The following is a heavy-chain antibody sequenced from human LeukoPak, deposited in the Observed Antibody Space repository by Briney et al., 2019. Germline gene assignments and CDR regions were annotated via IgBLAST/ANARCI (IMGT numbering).Heavy chain of an antibody. V-gene: IGHV3-33*01. CDR2: IWYDGSNK. D-gene: IGHD4-17*01. Sequence: GRSLRLSCAASGFTFSSYGMHWVRQAPGKGLEWVAVIWYDGSNKYYADSVKGRFTISRDNSKNTLYLQMNSLRAEDTAVYYCARGGYGDYGYYYGMDVWGQGTTVTVSS. J-gene: IGHJ6*02. CDR3: ARGGYGDYGYYYGMDV. CDR1: GFTFSSYG.